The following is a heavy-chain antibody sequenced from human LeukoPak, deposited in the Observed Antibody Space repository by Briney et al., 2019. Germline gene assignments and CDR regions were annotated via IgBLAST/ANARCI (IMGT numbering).Heavy chain of an antibody. CDR1: GGTFSSYA. CDR3: ARYEEAAGSNWFDP. V-gene: IGHV1-69*05. J-gene: IGHJ5*02. D-gene: IGHD6-13*01. Sequence: GASVKVSCKASGGTFSSYAISWVRQALGQGLEWMGGIIPIFGTANYAQKFQGRVTITTDESTSTAYMELSSLRSEDTAVYYCARYEEAAGSNWFDPWGQGTLVTVSS. CDR2: IIPIFGTA.